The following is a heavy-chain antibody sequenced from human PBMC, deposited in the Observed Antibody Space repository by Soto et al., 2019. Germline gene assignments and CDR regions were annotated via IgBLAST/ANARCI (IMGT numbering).Heavy chain of an antibody. CDR2: IYYSGST. V-gene: IGHV4-59*01. CDR1: GGSISSYY. Sequence: SETLSLTRTVSGGSISSYYWSWIRQPPGKGLEWIGYIYYSGSTNYNPSLKSRVTISVDTSKNQFSLKLSSVTAADTAVYYCARDPGSNWFDPWGQGTLDTVSS. CDR3: ARDPGSNWFDP. J-gene: IGHJ5*02.